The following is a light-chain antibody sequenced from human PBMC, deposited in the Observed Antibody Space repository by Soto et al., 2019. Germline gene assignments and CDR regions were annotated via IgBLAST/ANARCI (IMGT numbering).Light chain of an antibody. CDR3: QQSDSIPIT. CDR1: RGISSY. V-gene: IGKV1-39*01. J-gene: IGKJ5*01. Sequence: IQLTQSPSSLSASVGDRVTITCQASRGISSYLAWYQQKPGKAPKLLIYAASSLQSGVPSRFSGSGSGTDFTLAISSLQPEDFATYFCQQSDSIPITFGQGTRLEIK. CDR2: AAS.